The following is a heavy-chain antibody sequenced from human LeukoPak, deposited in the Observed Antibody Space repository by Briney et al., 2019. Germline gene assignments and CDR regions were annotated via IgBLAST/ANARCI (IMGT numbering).Heavy chain of an antibody. D-gene: IGHD6-13*01. V-gene: IGHV3-53*01. CDR2: IYSGGST. CDR1: GFTVSRNY. CDR3: GSSSSWSYIDY. Sequence: GGSLRLSCAASGFTVSRNYMSWVRQAPGKGLEWVSVIYSGGSTYYAASVKGRFTISRDNSKNTVYLQMNSLRAEDTVVYYCGSSSSWSYIDYWGQGTLVTVSS. J-gene: IGHJ4*02.